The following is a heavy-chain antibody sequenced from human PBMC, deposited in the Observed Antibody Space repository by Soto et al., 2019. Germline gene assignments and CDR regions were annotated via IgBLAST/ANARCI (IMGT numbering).Heavy chain of an antibody. Sequence: VVSLRLSCAASGFAFNSYWMHWVRQNPGKGPVWVSRIYNDGSRTAYADSVKGRFTISRDNAKNTLYLQMSSLTVEDTAVYYCARLAARTRGWFDPWGQGNLVTVSS. CDR3: ARLAARTRGWFDP. V-gene: IGHV3-74*01. J-gene: IGHJ5*02. D-gene: IGHD6-6*01. CDR2: IYNDGSRT. CDR1: GFAFNSYW.